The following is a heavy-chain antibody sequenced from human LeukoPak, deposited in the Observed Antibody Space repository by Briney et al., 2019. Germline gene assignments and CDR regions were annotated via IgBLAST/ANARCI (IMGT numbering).Heavy chain of an antibody. CDR3: ARGPRTYDSSAYYYY. V-gene: IGHV3-48*04. Sequence: GGSLRLSCAASGFTFSTYSMNWVRQAPGRGLEWVSYISSSSSTIYYADSVKGRFTISRDNAKDSLYLQMNTLRAEDTAVYFCARGPRTYDSSAYYYYWGQGTLVTVSS. J-gene: IGHJ4*02. D-gene: IGHD3-22*01. CDR2: ISSSSSTI. CDR1: GFTFSTYS.